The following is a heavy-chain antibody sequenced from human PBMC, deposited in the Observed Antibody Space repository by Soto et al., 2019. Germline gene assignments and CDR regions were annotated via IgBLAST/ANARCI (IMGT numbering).Heavy chain of an antibody. V-gene: IGHV1-46*03. CDR2: INPRGGSA. Sequence: ASVKVSCKASGYSFTSHYILWVRQAPGQGLEWMGIINPRGGSASYAQKFQGRITMTRDTSTSTVHMELSSLRSEDTAAYFCTRVKIAGARNGFDIWGQGTMVTVSS. D-gene: IGHD2-21*01. J-gene: IGHJ3*02. CDR3: TRVKIAGARNGFDI. CDR1: GYSFTSHY.